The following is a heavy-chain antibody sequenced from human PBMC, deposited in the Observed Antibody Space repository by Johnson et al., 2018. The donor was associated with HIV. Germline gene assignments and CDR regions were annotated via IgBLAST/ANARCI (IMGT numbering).Heavy chain of an antibody. J-gene: IGHJ3*02. CDR1: GFTVSSNY. D-gene: IGHD6-25*01. CDR2: IYSGGST. CDR3: ANLAASAAFDI. V-gene: IGHV3-66*03. Sequence: VQLVESGGGLIQPGGSLRLSCAASGFTVSSNYMHWVRQAPGKGLEWVAVIYSGGSTYYADSVKGRFTISRDNSKNTLYLQMNSLRAEDTAVYYCANLAASAAFDIWGQGTMVTVSS.